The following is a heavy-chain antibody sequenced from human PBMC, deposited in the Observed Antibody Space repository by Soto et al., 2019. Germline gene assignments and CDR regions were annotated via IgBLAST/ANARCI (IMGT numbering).Heavy chain of an antibody. CDR1: GDSRSRYY. CDR2: IYISGST. Sequence: QVPLQESGPGLVKPSETLSLNCTVSGDSRSRYYWSWVRQSAGKGLEWIGRIYISGSTTYNPSLQSRVTMSLDTSKNQLSLKLNSVTAADTAVYYCAGDSVAGAMDVWGQGTTVTVSS. D-gene: IGHD6-19*01. J-gene: IGHJ6*02. CDR3: AGDSVAGAMDV. V-gene: IGHV4-4*07.